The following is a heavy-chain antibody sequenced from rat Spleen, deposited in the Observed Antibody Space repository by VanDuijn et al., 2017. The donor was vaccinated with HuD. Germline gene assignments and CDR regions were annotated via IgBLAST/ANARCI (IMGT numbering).Heavy chain of an antibody. J-gene: IGHJ2*01. Sequence: EVQLVESGGGLVQPGRSMKLSCAASGFTFSDYYMAWVRQAPKKGLEWVASISFDGGSTYYRDSVKGRFTISRDNAKSSLYLQMDSLRSEDTATYYCARPNYPGFNYFDYWGQGVMVTVSS. D-gene: IGHD1-4*01. CDR2: ISFDGGST. CDR1: GFTFSDYY. CDR3: ARPNYPGFNYFDY. V-gene: IGHV5-20*01.